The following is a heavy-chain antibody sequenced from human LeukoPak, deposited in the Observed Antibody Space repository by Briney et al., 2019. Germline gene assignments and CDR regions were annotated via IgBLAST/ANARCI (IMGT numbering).Heavy chain of an antibody. V-gene: IGHV1-18*01. Sequence: GASVKVSCKASGYTFTSYGISWVRQAPGQGLEWMGWISAYNSNTNYAQKLQGRVTMTTDTSTSTAYMELRSLRSDDTAVYYCARDRVTSVGYCSGGSCYSAVGTDXWXQGTLVTV. CDR1: GYTFTSYG. CDR3: ARDRVTSVGYCSGGSCYSAVGTDX. CDR2: ISAYNSNT. D-gene: IGHD2-15*01. J-gene: IGHJ5*02.